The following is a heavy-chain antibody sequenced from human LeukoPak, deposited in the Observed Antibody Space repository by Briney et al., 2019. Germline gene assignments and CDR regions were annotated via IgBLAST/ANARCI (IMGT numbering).Heavy chain of an antibody. J-gene: IGHJ4*02. Sequence: PSETLSLTCTVSGGSIRSYYWSWIRQPPGKGLEWIGYIYYSGSTNYNPSLKSRVTISVDTSKNQFSLKLSSVTAADTAVYYCARASYYYDSSGYDFDYWGQGTLVTVSS. CDR3: ARASYYYDSSGYDFDY. V-gene: IGHV4-59*01. CDR2: IYYSGST. CDR1: GGSIRSYY. D-gene: IGHD3-22*01.